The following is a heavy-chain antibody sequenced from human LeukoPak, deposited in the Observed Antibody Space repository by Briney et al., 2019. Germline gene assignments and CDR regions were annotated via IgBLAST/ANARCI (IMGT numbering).Heavy chain of an antibody. CDR1: GFTFSSYG. Sequence: GGSLRLSCAASGFTFSSYGMGWVRQAPGKGLEWVSAISGSGGSTYYADSVKGRSTISRDNSKNTLYLQMNSLRAEDTAVYYCAVGATKVYTDYWGQGTLVTVSS. J-gene: IGHJ4*02. CDR2: ISGSGGST. V-gene: IGHV3-23*01. CDR3: AVGATKVYTDY. D-gene: IGHD1-26*01.